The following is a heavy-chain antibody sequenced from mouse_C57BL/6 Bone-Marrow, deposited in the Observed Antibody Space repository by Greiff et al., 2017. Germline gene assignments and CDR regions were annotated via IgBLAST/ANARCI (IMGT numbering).Heavy chain of an antibody. Sequence: VKVVESGPELVKPGASVKLSCKASGYTFTSYDINWVQQRPGQGLEWIGWIYPRDGSTKYNEKFKGKATLTVDTSSSTAYMELHSLTSEDSAVYFCARLEFDGSSGDWYFDVWGTGTTVTVSS. V-gene: IGHV1-85*01. CDR3: ARLEFDGSSGDWYFDV. CDR2: IYPRDGST. D-gene: IGHD1-1*01. J-gene: IGHJ1*03. CDR1: GYTFTSYD.